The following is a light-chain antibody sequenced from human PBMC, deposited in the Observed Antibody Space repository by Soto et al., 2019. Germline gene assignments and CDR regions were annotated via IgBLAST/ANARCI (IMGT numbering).Light chain of an antibody. CDR3: QQYGSSPFT. J-gene: IGKJ3*01. V-gene: IGKV3-20*01. CDR2: GAS. Sequence: EIVLTQSPGTLSLSPGERATLSCRASQIVSANDLAWYQQKPGQSPRLLIFGASSRATGIPDRFSGSGSGTEFTLTISRVEPEDFAVYYCQQYGSSPFTFGPGTKVDIK. CDR1: QIVSAND.